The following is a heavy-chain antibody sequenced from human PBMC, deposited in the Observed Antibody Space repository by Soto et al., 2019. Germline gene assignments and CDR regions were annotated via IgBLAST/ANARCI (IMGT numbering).Heavy chain of an antibody. CDR1: GGSVSSGHFY. CDR2: IYYSGST. D-gene: IGHD6-19*01. Sequence: QVQLQESGPGLVKPSETLSLTCTVSGGSVSSGHFYWSWIRQPPGKGLEWIGYIYYSGSTQYNPSLRSRVTILVDTSKNQFSLKLTSVTAADTAVYYCARSGSGSGWLGGQGTLVTVSS. CDR3: ARSGSGSGWL. V-gene: IGHV4-61*01. J-gene: IGHJ4*02.